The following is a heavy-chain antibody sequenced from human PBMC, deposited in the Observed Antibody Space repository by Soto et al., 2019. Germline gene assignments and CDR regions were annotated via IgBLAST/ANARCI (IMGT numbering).Heavy chain of an antibody. J-gene: IGHJ6*02. CDR3: ASSTERYYYYGMDV. CDR2: TYYRSEWYN. D-gene: IGHD1-26*01. V-gene: IGHV6-1*01. Sequence: PSQTLSLTCAISGDSVSSNSAAWNWIRQSPSRGLEWLGRTYYRSEWYNDYAVSVKSRITINPDTSKNQFSLQLNSVTPEDTAVYYCASSTERYYYYGMDVWGQGTTVTVSS. CDR1: GDSVSSNSAA.